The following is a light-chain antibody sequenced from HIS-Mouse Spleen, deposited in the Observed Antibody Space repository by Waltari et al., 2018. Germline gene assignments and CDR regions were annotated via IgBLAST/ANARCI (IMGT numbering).Light chain of an antibody. CDR2: EGS. CDR1: SSAVGSYNL. V-gene: IGLV2-23*01. Sequence: QSALTQPASVSGSPGQSITISCTGTSSAVGSYNLVSWYQQHPGKAPKLMIYEGSKRPSGVSNRFSGSKSGNTASLTISGLQAEDEADYYCCSYAGSSTWVFGTGTKVTVL. CDR3: CSYAGSSTWV. J-gene: IGLJ1*01.